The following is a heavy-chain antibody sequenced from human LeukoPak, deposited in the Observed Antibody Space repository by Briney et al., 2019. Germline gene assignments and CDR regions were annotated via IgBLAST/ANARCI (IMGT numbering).Heavy chain of an antibody. CDR2: IYYSGST. V-gene: IGHV4-39*01. Sequence: SETLSLTCTVSGGSISSSSYYWGWIRQPPGKGLEWIGSIYYSGSTYYNPSLKSRVTISVDTSKNQFSLKLSSVTAADTAVYYCARQQRGTHYYMDVWGKGTMVTISS. CDR3: ARQQRGTHYYMDV. J-gene: IGHJ6*03. D-gene: IGHD7-27*01. CDR1: GGSISSSSYY.